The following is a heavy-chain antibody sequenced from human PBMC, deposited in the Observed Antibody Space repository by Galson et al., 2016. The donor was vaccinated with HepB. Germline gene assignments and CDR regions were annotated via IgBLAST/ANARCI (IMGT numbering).Heavy chain of an antibody. Sequence: FLRLACAASGFTFSDHYMDWVRQAPGRGLEWVGRSRNKASSYTTEYAASVKGRFTISREVSKNSMYLRMNSLRAEDTAVYYCTRGNVPPSGMDVWGQGTTVTVSS. V-gene: IGHV3-72*01. D-gene: IGHD3-10*02. CDR1: GFTFSDHY. CDR2: SRNKASSYTT. CDR3: TRGNVPPSGMDV. J-gene: IGHJ6*02.